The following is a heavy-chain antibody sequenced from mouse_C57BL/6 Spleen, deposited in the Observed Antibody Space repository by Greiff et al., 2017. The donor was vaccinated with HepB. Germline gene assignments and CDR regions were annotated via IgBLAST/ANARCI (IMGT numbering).Heavy chain of an antibody. CDR2: IGPGSGST. CDR3: ARYGDYDDGYAMDY. D-gene: IGHD2-4*01. CDR1: GYTFTDYY. Sequence: VQLQESGAELVKPGASVKISCKASGYTFTDYYINWVKQRPGQGLEWIGKIGPGSGSTYYNEKFKGKATLTADKSSSTAYMQLSSLTSEDPAVNFCARYGDYDDGYAMDYWGQGTSVTVSS. V-gene: IGHV1-77*01. J-gene: IGHJ4*01.